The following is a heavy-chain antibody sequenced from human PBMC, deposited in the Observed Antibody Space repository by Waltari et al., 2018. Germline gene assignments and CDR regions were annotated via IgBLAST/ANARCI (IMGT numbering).Heavy chain of an antibody. V-gene: IGHV4-39*01. CDR2: VYYSGSP. Sequence: QLQLQESGPGLVKPSETLSLTCPVSRGSISNSHYYWGWVRPPPQKGLEWIGSVYYSGSPHYNPSLQSRVTVSVDSSKNQFSLKLRSVSAPDTAVYYCARHIKGLCGSSSCPPPFDTWGQGTLVTVSS. J-gene: IGHJ4*02. CDR1: RGSISNSHYY. CDR3: ARHIKGLCGSSSCPPPFDT. D-gene: IGHD2-2*01.